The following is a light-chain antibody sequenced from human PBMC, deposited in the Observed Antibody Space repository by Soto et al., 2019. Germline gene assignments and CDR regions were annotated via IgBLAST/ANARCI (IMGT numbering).Light chain of an antibody. CDR1: QSISTR. CDR2: GAS. CDR3: QQYDSYSYT. Sequence: DIQMTQSPSTLSASVGDRVTFTCPASQSISTRLAWYQLKPGKASKLLIYGASSLGSGVPSRFSGSGSGTEVTLTISRLQPEDFATYYCQQYDSYSYTFAQGTKLEIK. J-gene: IGKJ2*01. V-gene: IGKV1-5*01.